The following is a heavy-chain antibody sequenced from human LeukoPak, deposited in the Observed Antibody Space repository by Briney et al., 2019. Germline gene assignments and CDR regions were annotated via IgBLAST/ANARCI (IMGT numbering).Heavy chain of an antibody. D-gene: IGHD6-19*01. CDR3: ARTSSSGLVGGYYFDY. V-gene: IGHV4-38-2*02. Sequence: SETLSLTCTVSGYFISSGYYWGWIRQPPGKGLQWIGSIHHSGSTYYNPSLKRRVTISVETSKNQFSPKLSSVTAADTAVYYCARTSSSGLVGGYYFDYWGQGTLVTVSS. J-gene: IGHJ4*02. CDR2: IHHSGST. CDR1: GYFISSGYY.